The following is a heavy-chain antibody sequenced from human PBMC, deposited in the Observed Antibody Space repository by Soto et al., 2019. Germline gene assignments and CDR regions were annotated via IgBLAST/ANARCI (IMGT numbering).Heavy chain of an antibody. Sequence: QEQLVESGGGVVQPGRSLSLSCTASGFAFSSHNMHWVRQAPGKGLEWLAVISYNGGFKYHTKSVEGRFTISRDNSKNTLFVQMNSLRNEDTAVYYCAREARRGLGSNTGAFDMWGPGTMVTVSP. CDR2: ISYNGGFK. J-gene: IGHJ3*02. D-gene: IGHD7-27*01. V-gene: IGHV3-30-3*01. CDR3: AREARRGLGSNTGAFDM. CDR1: GFAFSSHN.